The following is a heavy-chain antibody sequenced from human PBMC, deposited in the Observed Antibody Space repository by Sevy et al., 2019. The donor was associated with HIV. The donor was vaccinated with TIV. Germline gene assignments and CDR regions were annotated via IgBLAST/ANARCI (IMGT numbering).Heavy chain of an antibody. CDR1: GGPISSHY. J-gene: IGHJ4*02. V-gene: IGHV4-59*11. CDR3: ARVPSPYYDSSGDLIREYYFDS. D-gene: IGHD3-22*01. CDR2: FYYTGIT. Sequence: SETLSLICTVSGGPISSHYWSWIRQTPGEGLEWIGYFYYTGITNYNPSLKSRVTMSADTSTNRVSLKLSSVTAADTAVYYCARVPSPYYDSSGDLIREYYFDSWGQGTPVTVSS.